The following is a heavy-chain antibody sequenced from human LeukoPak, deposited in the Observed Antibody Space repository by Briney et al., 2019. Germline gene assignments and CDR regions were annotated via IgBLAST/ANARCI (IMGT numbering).Heavy chain of an antibody. D-gene: IGHD3-10*01. Sequence: SETLSLTCTVSGGSISSYYWSWIRQPPGKGLEWIGYIYYSGSTNYNPSLKSRVTISVDTSKNQFSLKLSSVTAVDTAVYYCVRHIRDGSGRYYGMDVWGQGTTVTVSS. CDR2: IYYSGST. CDR1: GGSISSYY. CDR3: VRHIRDGSGRYYGMDV. J-gene: IGHJ6*02. V-gene: IGHV4-59*08.